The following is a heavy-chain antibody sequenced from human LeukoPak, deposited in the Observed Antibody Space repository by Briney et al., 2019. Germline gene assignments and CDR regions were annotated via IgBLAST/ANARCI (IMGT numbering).Heavy chain of an antibody. D-gene: IGHD1-26*01. Sequence: PGGSLRLSCAASGFTVSSNYMSWVRQAPGKGLEWVPVIYSGGSTYYADSVKGRFTISRDNSKNTLYLQMNSLRAEDTAVYYCARVDSGSYQYYFDYWGQGTLVTVSS. CDR2: IYSGGST. CDR3: ARVDSGSYQYYFDY. V-gene: IGHV3-53*01. J-gene: IGHJ4*02. CDR1: GFTVSSNY.